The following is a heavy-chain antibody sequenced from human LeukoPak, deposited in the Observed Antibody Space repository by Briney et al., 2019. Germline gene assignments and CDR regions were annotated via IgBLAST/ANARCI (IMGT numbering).Heavy chain of an antibody. CDR1: GYRFTSYW. D-gene: IGHD6-13*01. CDR3: ARQAAAGTLDY. Sequence: GESLKISCKGSGYRFTSYWIGWARQLPGKGLEWMGLIYPGDSNTRYSPSFQGQVTISADKSISTAYLQWSSLKASDTAMYYCARQAAAGTLDYWGQGTLVSVSS. V-gene: IGHV5-51*01. J-gene: IGHJ4*02. CDR2: IYPGDSNT.